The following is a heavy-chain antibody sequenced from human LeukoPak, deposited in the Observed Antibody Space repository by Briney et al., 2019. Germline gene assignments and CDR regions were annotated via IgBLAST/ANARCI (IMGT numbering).Heavy chain of an antibody. V-gene: IGHV1-2*02. D-gene: IGHD5-12*01. CDR2: VNPNSGGT. CDR3: ARDARGYSGYELDC. Sequence: ASVKVSCKASGYTFTGYYMHWVRQAPGQGLEWMGWVNPNSGGTNYAQKFQGRVTMTRDTSISTAYMELSRLRSDDTAVYYCARDARGYSGYELDCWGQGTLVTVSS. J-gene: IGHJ4*02. CDR1: GYTFTGYY.